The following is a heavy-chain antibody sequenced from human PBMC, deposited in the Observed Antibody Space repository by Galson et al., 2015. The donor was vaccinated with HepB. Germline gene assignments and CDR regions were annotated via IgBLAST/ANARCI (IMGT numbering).Heavy chain of an antibody. V-gene: IGHV4-34*01. D-gene: IGHD3-3*02. J-gene: IGHJ4*02. Sequence: ETLSLTCAVYGGSFSDFYWNWVRQSPGKGLEWIGEINHSGTTNYNPSLKSRLTISVDTSRSHFSLKMTSVTAADTAVYYCARGPLLGGLDYWGQGNLVTVSS. CDR2: INHSGTT. CDR3: ARGPLLGGLDY. CDR1: GGSFSDFY.